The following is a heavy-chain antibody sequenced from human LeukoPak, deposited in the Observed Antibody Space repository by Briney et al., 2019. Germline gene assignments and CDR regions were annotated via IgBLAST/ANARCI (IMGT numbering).Heavy chain of an antibody. J-gene: IGHJ3*02. V-gene: IGHV4-34*01. CDR1: GGSFSGYY. D-gene: IGHD3-22*01. CDR3: AGERLGSSGSNYDAFDI. Sequence: SETLSLTCAVYGGSFSGYYWSWIRQPPGKGLEWIGEINHSGSTNYNPSLKSRVTISVDTSKNQFSQKLSSVTAADTAVYYCAGERLGSSGSNYDAFDIWGQGTMVTVSS. CDR2: INHSGST.